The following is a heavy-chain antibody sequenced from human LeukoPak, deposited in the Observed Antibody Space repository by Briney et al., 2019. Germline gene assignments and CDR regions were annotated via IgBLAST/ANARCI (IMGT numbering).Heavy chain of an antibody. CDR2: IYYSGST. Sequence: PSETLSLTXTVSGGSISSYYWSWIRQPPGKGLEWIGYIYYSGSTNYNPSLKCRVTISVDTSKNQFSLKLSSVTAADTAVYYCANSTGLFKAPFDYWGQGTLVTVSS. J-gene: IGHJ4*02. CDR3: ANSTGLFKAPFDY. V-gene: IGHV4-59*01. CDR1: GGSISSYY. D-gene: IGHD3-22*01.